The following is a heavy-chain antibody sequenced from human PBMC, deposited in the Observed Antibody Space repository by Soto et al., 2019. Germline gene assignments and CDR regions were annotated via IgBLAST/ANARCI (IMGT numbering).Heavy chain of an antibody. J-gene: IGHJ5*02. Sequence: PSETLSLTCSISCGSITPDYWSWIRQAPGKGLEWIGYIYFAGTTSHNPSLKSRVTMSVDTSENKFSLNLTSVTAADTAVYYCARLGGYYQALDTWGQGIPVTIS. V-gene: IGHV4-59*08. CDR1: CGSITPDY. D-gene: IGHD3-22*01. CDR3: ARLGGYYQALDT. CDR2: IYFAGTT.